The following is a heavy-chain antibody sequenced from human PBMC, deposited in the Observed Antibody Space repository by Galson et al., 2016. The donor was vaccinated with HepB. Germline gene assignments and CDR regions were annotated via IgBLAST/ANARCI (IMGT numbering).Heavy chain of an antibody. J-gene: IGHJ4*02. CDR2: ISYRGST. CDR1: GGSISGYS. D-gene: IGHD1-1*01. V-gene: IGHV4-59*01. Sequence: SETLSLTCTVSGGSISGYSCSWLRQPPGKGLEWIGYISYRGSTNYNPSLKSRFTISLDTSKNQFSLKLSSVTAADTAVYYCVRTTRSYFDSWGQGTLVTVSS. CDR3: VRTTRSYFDS.